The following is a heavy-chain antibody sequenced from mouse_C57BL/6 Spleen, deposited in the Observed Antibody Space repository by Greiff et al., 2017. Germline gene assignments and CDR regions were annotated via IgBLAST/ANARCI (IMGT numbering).Heavy chain of an antibody. D-gene: IGHD1-1*01. J-gene: IGHJ2*01. V-gene: IGHV5-4*03. CDR1: GFTFSSYA. Sequence: EVKLVESGGGLVKPGGSLKLSCAASGFTFSSYAMSWVRQTPEKRLEWVATISDGGSYTYYPDNVKGRFTISRDNAKNNLYLQMSHLKSEDTAMYYCAREDYYGSSYYFDYWGQGTTRTVSS. CDR3: AREDYYGSSYYFDY. CDR2: ISDGGSYT.